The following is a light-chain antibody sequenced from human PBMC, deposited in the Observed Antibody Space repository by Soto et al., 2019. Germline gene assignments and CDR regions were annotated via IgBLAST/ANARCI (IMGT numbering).Light chain of an antibody. CDR1: SSDVGAYNY. CDR2: EVS. Sequence: QSALTQPASVSGSPGQSITISCAGTSSDVGAYNYVSWYQQHPDKAPKLIISEVSDRTSGVSNRFSGSKSGNTASLTISGLQADDEANYYCSSYTNNFHVVLGGGTKVTVL. V-gene: IGLV2-14*01. J-gene: IGLJ2*01. CDR3: SSYTNNFHVV.